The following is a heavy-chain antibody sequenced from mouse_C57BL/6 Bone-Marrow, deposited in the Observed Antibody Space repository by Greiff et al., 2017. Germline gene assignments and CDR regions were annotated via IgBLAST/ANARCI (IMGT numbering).Heavy chain of an antibody. J-gene: IGHJ1*03. CDR2: IYPGSGST. D-gene: IGHD2-5*01. CDR1: GYTFTSYW. V-gene: IGHV1-55*01. CDR3: ARPSYSNYWCFDV. Sequence: QVQLKQPGAELVKPGASVKMSCKASGYTFTSYWITWVKQRPGQGLEWIGDIYPGSGSTNYNEKFKSKATLTVDTTSSKAYMQLSSLTSEDSAVYYCARPSYSNYWCFDVWGTGTTVTDSS.